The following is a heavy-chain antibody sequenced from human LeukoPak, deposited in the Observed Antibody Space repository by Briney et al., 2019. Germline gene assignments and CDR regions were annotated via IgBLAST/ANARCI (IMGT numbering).Heavy chain of an antibody. CDR3: ARESSGWGWGENWFDP. D-gene: IGHD6-19*01. CDR1: GYTFTSYD. Sequence: RASVKVSCKASGYTFTSYDINWVRQATGQGLEWMGWMNPNSGNTGYAQKFQGRVTMTRNTSISTAYMELSSLRSEDTAVYYCARESSGWGWGENWFDPWGQGTLVTVSS. V-gene: IGHV1-8*01. CDR2: MNPNSGNT. J-gene: IGHJ5*02.